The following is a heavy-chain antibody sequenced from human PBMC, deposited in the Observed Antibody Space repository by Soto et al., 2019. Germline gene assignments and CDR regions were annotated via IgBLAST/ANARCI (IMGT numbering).Heavy chain of an antibody. CDR2: IWYDGSNK. J-gene: IGHJ4*02. CDR3: KRWGAGGSCYSLDY. D-gene: IGHD2-15*01. CDR1: GFTFSSYG. Sequence: GGSLRLSCAASGFTFSSYGMHWVRQAPGKGLEWVAVIWYDGSNKYYADSVKGRFTISRDNSKNTLYLQMNSLRAEDTAVYYHKRWGAGGSCYSLDYWGPGTLVTLSS. V-gene: IGHV3-33*01.